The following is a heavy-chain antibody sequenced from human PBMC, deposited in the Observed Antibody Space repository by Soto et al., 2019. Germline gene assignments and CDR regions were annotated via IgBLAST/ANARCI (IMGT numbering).Heavy chain of an antibody. CDR1: GYTFTGYY. J-gene: IGHJ4*02. CDR2: INPNSGGT. Sequence: ASVKVSCKASGYTFTGYYMHWVRQAPGQGLEWMGWINPNSGGTNYAQKFQGWVTMTRDTSISTAYMELSRLRSEDTAVYYCATMLRDFYGSGSYPYYFDYWGQGTLVTVAS. D-gene: IGHD3-10*01. CDR3: ATMLRDFYGSGSYPYYFDY. V-gene: IGHV1-2*04.